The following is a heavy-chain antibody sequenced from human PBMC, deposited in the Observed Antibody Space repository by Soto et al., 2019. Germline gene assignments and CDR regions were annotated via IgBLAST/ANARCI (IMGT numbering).Heavy chain of an antibody. CDR3: ARYKYYDFWSGYYRPYYYYGMDV. D-gene: IGHD3-3*01. V-gene: IGHV1-69*13. Sequence: ASVKVSCKASGGTFSSYAISWVRQAPGQGLEWMGGIIPIFGTANYAQKFQGRVTITADESTSTAYMELSSLRSEDTAVYYCARYKYYDFWSGYYRPYYYYGMDVWGQGTTVTVSS. CDR1: GGTFSSYA. CDR2: IIPIFGTA. J-gene: IGHJ6*02.